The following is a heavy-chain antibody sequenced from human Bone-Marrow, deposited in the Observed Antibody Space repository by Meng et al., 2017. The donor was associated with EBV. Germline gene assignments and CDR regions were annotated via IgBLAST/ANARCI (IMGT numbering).Heavy chain of an antibody. D-gene: IGHD2-21*01. Sequence: QGELVGVGLGEKEPGVLLKGSFMAFCYTSPGFCISRVRQAPGQGPEWMGLINPTSGGKDLALRFQGSLIMTRDTSISEVYKETSRLQSDDTTVFYSARELYGGELVYFDYWGQGTLVTVSS. J-gene: IGHJ4*02. CDR1: CYTSPGFC. CDR2: INPTSGGK. CDR3: ARELYGGELVYFDY. V-gene: IGHV1-2*06.